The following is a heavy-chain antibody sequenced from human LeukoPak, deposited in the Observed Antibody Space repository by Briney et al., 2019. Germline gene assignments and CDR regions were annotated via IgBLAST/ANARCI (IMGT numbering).Heavy chain of an antibody. Sequence: GGSLRLSCVASGFTFSSYEMNWVRQTPGEGLEWISYITSRGSTIYYAGSVKGRFTISRDNTKNSLYLQMDSLRAEDAAIYYCARNLYASSRFAFDSWGRGTLVTVSS. D-gene: IGHD2/OR15-2a*01. V-gene: IGHV3-48*03. CDR3: ARNLYASSRFAFDS. CDR1: GFTFSSYE. CDR2: ITSRGSTI. J-gene: IGHJ4*02.